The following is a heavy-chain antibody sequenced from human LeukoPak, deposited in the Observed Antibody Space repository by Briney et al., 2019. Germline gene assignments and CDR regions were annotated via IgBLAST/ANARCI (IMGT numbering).Heavy chain of an antibody. CDR3: AGQGQHNYGYPFVDY. CDR1: GGSIGSSNYY. J-gene: IGHJ4*02. Sequence: PSETLSLTCTVSGGSIGSSNYYWGWIRQPPGKGLEWIGSIYYTGSTYYNPSLKSRVTISVDTSKNQFSLKLSSVTAADTAVYFCAGQGQHNYGYPFVDYWGQGTLGTVSS. CDR2: IYYTGST. V-gene: IGHV4-39*01. D-gene: IGHD5-18*01.